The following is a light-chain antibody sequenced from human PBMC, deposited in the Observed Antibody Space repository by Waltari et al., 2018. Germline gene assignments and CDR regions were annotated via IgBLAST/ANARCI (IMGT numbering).Light chain of an antibody. V-gene: IGLV2-11*01. CDR1: STDVGDYNF. CDR3: CSHTDIYTNWV. J-gene: IGLJ3*02. CDR2: DVT. Sequence: QSALTQPRSVSGSPGQSVTISCTGISTDVGDYNFVSWYQQHPGKAPKLMIYDVTKRPSGVPDRLSGSKSGNTASLTISGLQAEDEADYYCCSHTDIYTNWVFGGGTKLTVL.